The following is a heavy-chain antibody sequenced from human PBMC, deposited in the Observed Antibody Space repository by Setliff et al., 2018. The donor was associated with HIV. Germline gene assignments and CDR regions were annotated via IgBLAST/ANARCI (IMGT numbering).Heavy chain of an antibody. Sequence: SETLSLTCAVYGESFSGYYWSWIRQSPGKGLEWIGEVNHAGSSNYNPPLESRTTISADTSKNQFSLKMTSVTAADTALYYCARLHYDILSPDSKRDNYFGHWGQGALVTVSS. J-gene: IGHJ4*02. V-gene: IGHV4-34*10. D-gene: IGHD3-9*01. CDR1: GESFSGYY. CDR2: VNHAGSS. CDR3: ARLHYDILSPDSKRDNYFGH.